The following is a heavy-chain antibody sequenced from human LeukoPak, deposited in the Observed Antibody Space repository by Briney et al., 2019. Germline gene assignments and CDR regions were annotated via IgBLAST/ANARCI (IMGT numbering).Heavy chain of an antibody. CDR3: ARGTDSVSCFDY. Sequence: SQTLSLTCTVSGGSISSNDYYWTWIRQPPGKGLEWIGYIYYSGSTSYNPSLKSRVTISVDTPKNQFSLRLNSLTAADTAVYYCARGTDSVSCFDYWGQGTLVTVSS. CDR2: IYYSGST. J-gene: IGHJ4*02. CDR1: GGSISSNDYY. D-gene: IGHD3-16*01. V-gene: IGHV4-30-4*01.